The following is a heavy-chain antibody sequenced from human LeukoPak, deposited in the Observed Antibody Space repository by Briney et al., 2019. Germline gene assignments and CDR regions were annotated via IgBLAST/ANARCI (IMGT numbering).Heavy chain of an antibody. CDR1: GFNFRNYG. CDR3: ARDLEGATPLDY. J-gene: IGHJ4*02. CDR2: IWDDGSNQ. V-gene: IGHV3-33*01. D-gene: IGHD1-26*01. Sequence: GGSLRLSCAASGFNFRNYGMHWVRQAPGKGLEWVAVIWDDGSNQHYAESVKGRFTISRDNSKNTLYLQMNSLRAEDTAVYYCARDLEGATPLDYWGQGTLVTVSS.